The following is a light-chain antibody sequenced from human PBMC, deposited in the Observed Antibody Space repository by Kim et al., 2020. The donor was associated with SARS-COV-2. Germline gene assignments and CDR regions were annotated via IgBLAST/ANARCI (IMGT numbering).Light chain of an antibody. J-gene: IGKJ5*01. CDR1: QDIRND. CDR2: GAS. CDR3: LQHSTYPIT. Sequence: ASVGDRVTITCRASQDIRNDLGCYQQSPGRAPKRLIYGASSLQSGVPSRFSGSGSGTEFTLTISSVQPEDFATYFCLQHSTYPITFGQGTRLEIK. V-gene: IGKV1-17*01.